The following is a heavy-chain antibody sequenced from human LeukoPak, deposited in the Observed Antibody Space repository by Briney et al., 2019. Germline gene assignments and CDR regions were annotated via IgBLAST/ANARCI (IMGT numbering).Heavy chain of an antibody. CDR3: AKDLRSGSYYYYYGMDV. D-gene: IGHD3-10*01. Sequence: QPGRSLRLSCAASGFTFDDYAMHWVRQAPGKGLEWVSGISWNSGSIGYADSVKGRFTISRDNAKNSLYLQMNSLRAEDTALYYCAKDLRSGSYYYYYGMDVWGQGTTVTVSS. CDR1: GFTFDDYA. V-gene: IGHV3-9*01. J-gene: IGHJ6*02. CDR2: ISWNSGSI.